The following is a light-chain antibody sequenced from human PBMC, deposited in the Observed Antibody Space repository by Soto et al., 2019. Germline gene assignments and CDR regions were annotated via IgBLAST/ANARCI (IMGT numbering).Light chain of an antibody. V-gene: IGKV3-20*01. CDR3: QQYGTSPRT. Sequence: EIVLTQSPATLSLSPGERASLSCRASQSVSNSYLAWYQQKPGQAPRLLIFGASNRATCISNRFSGRGSGTDFTLTISRLEPEDFAGYYCQQYGTSPRTFVQGTKLEIK. CDR2: GAS. CDR1: QSVSNSY. J-gene: IGKJ2*01.